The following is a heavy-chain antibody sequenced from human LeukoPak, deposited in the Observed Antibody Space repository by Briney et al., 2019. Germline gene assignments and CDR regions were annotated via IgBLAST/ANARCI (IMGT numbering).Heavy chain of an antibody. V-gene: IGHV4-59*01. D-gene: IGHD4-17*01. CDR1: GGSISSYY. CDR2: IYYSGST. Sequence: PSETLSLTCTVSGGSISSYYWSWIRQPPGKGLEWIGYIYYSGSTNYNPSLKSRVTISVDTSKNQFSLKLSSVTAADTAVYYCARSRTTDFDYWGQGTLVTVSP. CDR3: ARSRTTDFDY. J-gene: IGHJ4*02.